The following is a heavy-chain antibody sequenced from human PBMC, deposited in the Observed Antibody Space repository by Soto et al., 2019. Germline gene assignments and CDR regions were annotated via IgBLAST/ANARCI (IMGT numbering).Heavy chain of an antibody. J-gene: IGHJ5*02. CDR1: GGTFSSYG. Sequence: ASVKVSCKASGGTFSSYGITWVRQVPGQGLEWMGGTIPIFGTANYAQQFQGRVTITADESTSTAYMELSSLRSEDAAVYYCARDLLVATGTTNNWFDPWGQGTLVTVSS. CDR2: TIPIFGTA. V-gene: IGHV1-69*13. D-gene: IGHD6-13*01. CDR3: ARDLLVATGTTNNWFDP.